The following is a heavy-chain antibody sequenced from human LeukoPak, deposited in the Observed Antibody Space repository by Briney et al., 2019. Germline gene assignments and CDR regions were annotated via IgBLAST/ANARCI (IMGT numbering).Heavy chain of an antibody. D-gene: IGHD2/OR15-2a*01. CDR1: GGSVSGYY. V-gene: IGHV4-34*01. CDR2: INHSGST. Sequence: SETLSLTCAVYGGSVSGYYWSWIRQPPGKGLEWIGEINHSGSTNYNPSLKSRVTISVDTSKNQFSLKLSSVTAADTAVYYCARGDRSGQSIWFDPWGQGTLVTVSS. J-gene: IGHJ5*02. CDR3: ARGDRSGQSIWFDP.